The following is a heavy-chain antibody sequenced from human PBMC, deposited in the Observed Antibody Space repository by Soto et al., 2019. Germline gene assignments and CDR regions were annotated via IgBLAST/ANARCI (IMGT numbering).Heavy chain of an antibody. CDR1: SDSISSSGYY. J-gene: IGHJ4*02. Sequence: SETLSLTCSVSSDSISSSGYYWTWIRQSPGKGLEWIGYMYHGGSTRYNPSLKSRATISVDRPKNQFSLKLTSVTAADTAVYYCARGPYFDYWGQGALVTVSS. CDR3: ARGPYFDY. V-gene: IGHV4-30-2*06. CDR2: MYHGGST.